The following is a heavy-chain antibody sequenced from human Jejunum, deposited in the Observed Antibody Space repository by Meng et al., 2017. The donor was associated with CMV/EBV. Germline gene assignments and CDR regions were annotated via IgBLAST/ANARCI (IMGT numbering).Heavy chain of an antibody. CDR3: TRQLDY. J-gene: IGHJ4*02. D-gene: IGHD1-1*01. CDR1: GFAFSDYW. CDR2: IKYDRREK. V-gene: IGHV3-7*01. Sequence: SLKISCAASGFAFSDYWMDWVRQIPGKGLEWVANIKYDRREKYFVDSVEGRFTISRDNSRNTLYLHMNSLRAEDTAVYCCTRQLDYWGQGTLVTVSS.